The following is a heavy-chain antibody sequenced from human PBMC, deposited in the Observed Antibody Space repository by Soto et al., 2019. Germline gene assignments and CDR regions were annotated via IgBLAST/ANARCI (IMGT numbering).Heavy chain of an antibody. CDR1: GYDFFKYN. D-gene: IGHD2-21*02. CDR3: TRADSDVVILPDVRPLFDL. Sequence: QVQLVQSGAEVKKPGASVKVSCKTSGYDFFKYNMHWVRQAPGQGLEWMGVINPNGGYTRHAQKFKGIVIMTKNTYSKIVYMELSGLTSADTAMYYCTRADSDVVILPDVRPLFDLWGQGALVTVSS. J-gene: IGHJ4*02. V-gene: IGHV1-46*01. CDR2: INPNGGYT.